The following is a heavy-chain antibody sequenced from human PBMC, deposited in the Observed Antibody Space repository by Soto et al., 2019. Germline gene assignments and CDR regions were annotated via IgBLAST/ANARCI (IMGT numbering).Heavy chain of an antibody. Sequence: QVQLVESGGGVVQPGRSLRLSCAASGFTFSSYGMHWVRQAPGKGLEWVAVIWYDGSNKYYADSVKGRFTISRDNSKNTMYLQMNSLRGEDTAVYYCARDDLRYVDWDLTYYGMDVWGQGTTVTVSS. CDR3: ARDDLRYVDWDLTYYGMDV. V-gene: IGHV3-33*01. J-gene: IGHJ6*02. D-gene: IGHD3-9*01. CDR2: IWYDGSNK. CDR1: GFTFSSYG.